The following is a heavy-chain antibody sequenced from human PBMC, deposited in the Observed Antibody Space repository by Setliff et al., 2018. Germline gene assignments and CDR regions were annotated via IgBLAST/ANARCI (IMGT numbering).Heavy chain of an antibody. CDR2: INKDGSER. Sequence: GGSLRLSCVASGLIFSNNWMSWVRQAPGKGLEWVTNINKDGSERNYVDSVKGRFTISRDNAKNSVYLQMNSLRADDTAVYYCVPQGPGYGNGWWTNWFDPWGQGALVTVSS. CDR3: VPQGPGYGNGWWTNWFDP. J-gene: IGHJ5*02. D-gene: IGHD6-19*01. V-gene: IGHV3-7*03. CDR1: GLIFSNNW.